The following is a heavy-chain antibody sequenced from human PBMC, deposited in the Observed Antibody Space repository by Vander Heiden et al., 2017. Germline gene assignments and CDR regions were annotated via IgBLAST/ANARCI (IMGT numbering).Heavy chain of an antibody. CDR3: ARHPMYATSSHFDS. CDR2: VYYTGTT. Sequence: QLQLQESGPGLVKSSETLSLTCSVSGGSITSRPNYWAWIRQAPGKGLEWIASVYYTGTTYHDPSLKGRVTISLDTSKSQVYLNLSSVTASDTALYYCARHPMYATSSHFDSWGQGILVTVSS. D-gene: IGHD6-6*01. CDR1: GGSITSRPNY. J-gene: IGHJ5*01. V-gene: IGHV4-39*01.